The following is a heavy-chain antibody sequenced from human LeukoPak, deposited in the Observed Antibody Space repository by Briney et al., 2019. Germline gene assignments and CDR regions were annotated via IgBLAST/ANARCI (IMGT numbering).Heavy chain of an antibody. D-gene: IGHD3-10*01. CDR1: RGSISSFY. V-gene: IGHV4-4*07. Sequence: SETLSLTCTVSRGSISSFYWSWIRQPAGKGLEWIGRIFTSGSTNYNPSLKNRVTMSVDTSKNQFSLKLSSVTAADTAVYYCARMLSKMVRGAKGYDAFDIWGQGTMVTVSS. J-gene: IGHJ3*02. CDR2: IFTSGST. CDR3: ARMLSKMVRGAKGYDAFDI.